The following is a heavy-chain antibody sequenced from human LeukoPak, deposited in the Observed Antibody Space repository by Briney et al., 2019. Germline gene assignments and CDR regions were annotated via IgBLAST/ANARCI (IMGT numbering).Heavy chain of an antibody. V-gene: IGHV3-23*01. CDR3: AKVGGDYVWGSSFFDY. D-gene: IGHD3-16*01. J-gene: IGHJ4*02. Sequence: PGGSLRLSCAASGFTFSSYAMSWVRQAPGKGLEWVSAISGSGGSTYYADSEKGRFTISRDNSKNTLYLQMNSLRAEDTAVYYCAKVGGDYVWGSSFFDYWGQGTLVTVSS. CDR1: GFTFSSYA. CDR2: ISGSGGST.